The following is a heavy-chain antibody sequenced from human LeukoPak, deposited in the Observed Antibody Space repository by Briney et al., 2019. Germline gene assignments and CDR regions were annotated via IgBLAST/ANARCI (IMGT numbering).Heavy chain of an antibody. CDR2: INPTSGGT. V-gene: IGHV1-2*02. CDR1: GYTFTGYY. D-gene: IGHD2-2*01. J-gene: IGHJ6*03. Sequence: GASVKVSCKASGYTFTGYYMHWVRQAPGQGLEWRGWINPTSGGTNYAHKFRGRVTMSRDTSISTAYMELSRLRSDDTAVYYCARRGYCSSTSCYGINMDVWGKGTTVTVS. CDR3: ARRGYCSSTSCYGINMDV.